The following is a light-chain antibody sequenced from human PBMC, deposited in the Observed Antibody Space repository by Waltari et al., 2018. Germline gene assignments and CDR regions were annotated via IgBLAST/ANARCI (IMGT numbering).Light chain of an antibody. Sequence: QSALTQPPSASGSPGQSVTISCTGPSSDVGGYNYVPWSQQHPGKAPKLMIYEVSKRPSGVPDRFSGSKSGNTASLTVSGLQAEDEADYYCSSYAGSNNLVFGGGTTLTVL. CDR2: EVS. V-gene: IGLV2-8*01. CDR1: SSDVGGYNY. J-gene: IGLJ3*02. CDR3: SSYAGSNNLV.